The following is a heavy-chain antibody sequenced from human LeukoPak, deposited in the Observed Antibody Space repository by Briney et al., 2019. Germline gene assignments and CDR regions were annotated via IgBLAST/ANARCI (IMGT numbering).Heavy chain of an antibody. CDR2: IIPIFGTA. Sequence: SVKVSCKASGGTFSSYAISWVRQAPGQGLEWMGGIIPIFGTANYAQKFQGRVTITADKSTSTAYMELSSLRSEDTAVYYCARPYCGGDCYQYYYYYYMDVWGKGTTVTVSS. V-gene: IGHV1-69*06. CDR3: ARPYCGGDCYQYYYYYYMDV. D-gene: IGHD2-21*02. J-gene: IGHJ6*03. CDR1: GGTFSSYA.